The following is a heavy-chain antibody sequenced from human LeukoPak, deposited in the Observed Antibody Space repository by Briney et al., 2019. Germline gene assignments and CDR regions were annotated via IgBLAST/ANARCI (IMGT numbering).Heavy chain of an antibody. Sequence: PGGSLRLSCAASGFTVINNYMTWVRPAPPKGLGWGSVIYSGGTTHYADSVKGRFTITRDNSKNTLYLQMNRLRVDDTAVYYCAKGWSRGWLDYWGQGTLVTVSS. CDR2: IYSGGTT. V-gene: IGHV3-53*01. CDR1: GFTVINNY. J-gene: IGHJ4*02. D-gene: IGHD6-19*01. CDR3: AKGWSRGWLDY.